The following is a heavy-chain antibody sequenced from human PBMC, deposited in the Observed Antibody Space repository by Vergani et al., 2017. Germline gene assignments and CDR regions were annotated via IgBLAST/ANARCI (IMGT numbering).Heavy chain of an antibody. CDR3: AIVXDYYDSSGYYLDY. J-gene: IGHJ4*02. CDR1: GYSLTDLT. V-gene: IGHV1-24*01. D-gene: IGHD3-22*01. Sequence: QVQLVQSGSEVRKPGASVKVSCQVSGYSLTDLTIHWVRQAPGKGLEWMGGFDPEHGEVTFAHHIQGRVTMTEDRSTDTAYMELSSLRPEDTALYYCAIVXDYYDSSGYYLDYWCQRTLVTVSS. CDR2: FDPEHGEV.